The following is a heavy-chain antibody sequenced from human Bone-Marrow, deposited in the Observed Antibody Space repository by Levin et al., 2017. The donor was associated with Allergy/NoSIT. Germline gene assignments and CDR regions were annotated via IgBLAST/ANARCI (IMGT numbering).Heavy chain of an antibody. Sequence: ASVKVSCEASGFTFNSYWMTWVRQAPGKGLEWVANIKQDGSEKYYVDSVKGRFTVSRDNAKNLLYLHMNSLRVEDTAVYYCASLWQQLVLGYGMDVWGQGTTVTVSS. CDR2: IKQDGSEK. D-gene: IGHD6-13*01. V-gene: IGHV3-7*01. CDR1: GFTFNSYW. J-gene: IGHJ6*02. CDR3: ASLWQQLVLGYGMDV.